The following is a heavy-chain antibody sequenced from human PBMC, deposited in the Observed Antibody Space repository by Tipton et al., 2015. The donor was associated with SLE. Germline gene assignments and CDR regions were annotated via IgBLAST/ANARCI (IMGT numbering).Heavy chain of an antibody. V-gene: IGHV4-59*01. CDR2: ISYTETT. J-gene: IGHJ5*02. CDR1: GGSISGYH. Sequence: LRLSCTVSGGSISGYHWSWLRQPPGKGLEWIGYISYTETTKYNPSLESRVIISVDTSKNQFSLKLSSVTAADTAVYYCARMDFWSGYYPRWFDPWGQGTLVTVSS. D-gene: IGHD3-3*01. CDR3: ARMDFWSGYYPRWFDP.